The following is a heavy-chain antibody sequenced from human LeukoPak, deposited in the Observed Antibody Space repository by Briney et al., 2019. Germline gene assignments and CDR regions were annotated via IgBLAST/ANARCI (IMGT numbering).Heavy chain of an antibody. CDR3: ARVQGHSRTEMAYYYDSSGYYYADY. CDR1: GGSFRGYY. D-gene: IGHD3-22*01. J-gene: IGHJ4*02. CDR2: INHSGST. Sequence: PSETLSLTCAVYGGSFRGYYWSWIRQPPGKGLEWIGEINHSGSTNYNPSLKSRVTISVDTSKNQFSLKLSSVTAADTAVYYCARVQGHSRTEMAYYYDSSGYYYADYWGQGTLVTVSS. V-gene: IGHV4-34*01.